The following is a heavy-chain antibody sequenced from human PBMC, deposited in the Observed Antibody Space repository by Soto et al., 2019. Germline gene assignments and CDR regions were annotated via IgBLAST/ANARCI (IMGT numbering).Heavy chain of an antibody. CDR2: ISTGCSTI. CDR1: GFTFSNDN. V-gene: IGHV3-48*02. D-gene: IGHD1-7*01. CDR3: AAYWNYESNYGMDV. J-gene: IGHJ6*02. Sequence: VGSLRLSCSASGFTFSNDNMNWGREAPGKGLEWVSYISTGCSTISYADPVKGRCTISTVDAKKYLFLQMQSSIDEAATVVYFAAYWNYESNYGMDVWGQGTKVTVSS.